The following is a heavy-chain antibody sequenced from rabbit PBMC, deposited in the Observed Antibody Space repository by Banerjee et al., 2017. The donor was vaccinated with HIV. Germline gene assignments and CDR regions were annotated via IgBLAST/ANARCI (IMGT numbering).Heavy chain of an antibody. V-gene: IGHV1S45*01. D-gene: IGHD6-1*01. J-gene: IGHJ4*01. CDR3: ARTTNNAYWNL. CDR1: GFSFSSNYW. Sequence: QEQLVESGGGLVTPGASLTLTCKASGFSFSSNYWICWVRQAPGKGLEWIACIYAGSSGSTYYASWAKGRFTISKTSSTTVTLQMTSLTAADTATYFCARTTNNAYWNLWGQGTLVTVS. CDR2: IYAGSSGST.